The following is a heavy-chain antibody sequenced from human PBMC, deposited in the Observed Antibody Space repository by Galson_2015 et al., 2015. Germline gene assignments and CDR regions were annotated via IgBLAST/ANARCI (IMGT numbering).Heavy chain of an antibody. J-gene: IGHJ6*03. CDR2: ISAYNGNT. CDR1: GYTFTTYG. CDR3: ARVFGHFWSGYYLHYYYMDV. V-gene: IGHV1-18*01. Sequence: SVKVSCKASGYTFTTYGFCWVRQAPGQGLEWMGCISAYNGNTDYAQKLQDRVTMTTDTSTSTAYMELRSLRSDDTAVYYCARVFGHFWSGYYLHYYYMDVWGKGTAVTVSS. D-gene: IGHD3-3*02.